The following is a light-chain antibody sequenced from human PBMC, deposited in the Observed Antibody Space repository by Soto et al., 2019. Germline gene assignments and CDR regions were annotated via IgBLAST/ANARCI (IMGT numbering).Light chain of an antibody. J-gene: IGLJ2*01. CDR2: EVS. CDR1: SSDVGGYNY. V-gene: IGLV2-14*01. Sequence: QSALTQPASVSGSPGQSITISCTGTSSDVGGYNYVSWYQQHPGKAPKLMIYEVSNRPSGVSNRFSGSKSGNTASLTISGLQEEDEAYYSCSSYTSSSTLEVFGGGTKLTVL. CDR3: SSYTSSSTLEV.